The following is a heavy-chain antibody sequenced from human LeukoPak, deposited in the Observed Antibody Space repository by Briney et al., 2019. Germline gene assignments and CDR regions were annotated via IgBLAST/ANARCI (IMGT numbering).Heavy chain of an antibody. D-gene: IGHD1-26*01. CDR3: ARDQGGATVPTGAFDI. CDR1: GYTFTSYG. Sequence: ASVKVSCKASGYTFTSYGISWVRQAPGQGLEWRGIINPSGGITSYAQKFQGRVTMTRDMSTSTVYMELSSLRSEDTAVYYCARDQGGATVPTGAFDIWGQGTMVTVSS. V-gene: IGHV1-46*01. CDR2: INPSGGIT. J-gene: IGHJ3*02.